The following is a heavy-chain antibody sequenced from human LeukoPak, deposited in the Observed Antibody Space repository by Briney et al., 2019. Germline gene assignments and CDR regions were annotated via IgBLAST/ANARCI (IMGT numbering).Heavy chain of an antibody. D-gene: IGHD6-19*01. J-gene: IGHJ6*02. CDR1: GFSFSSNSVY. V-gene: IGHV4-39*01. CDR3: ARHEGCGSSCFYGMDV. Sequence: SETLSLTCTASGFSFSSNSVYWVWIRQPPGKGLEWVGTFYYSGTTYYNPSLRRRVTISVDTSKNQFSLKLSSVTAADTAVFYCARHEGCGSSCFYGMDVWGQGTTVTVSS. CDR2: FYYSGTT.